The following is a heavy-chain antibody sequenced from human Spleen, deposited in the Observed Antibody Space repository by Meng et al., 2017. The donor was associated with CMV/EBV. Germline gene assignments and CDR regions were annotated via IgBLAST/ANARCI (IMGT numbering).Heavy chain of an antibody. J-gene: IGHJ6*02. CDR3: TTSPTVTTQRAYYYYGMDD. V-gene: IGHV3-15*01. CDR1: GFTFSNAW. D-gene: IGHD4-11*01. CDR2: IKSKTDGGTT. Sequence: GESLKISCAASGFTFSNAWMSWVRQAPGQGLEWVGRIKSKTDGGTTDYAAPVKGRFTISRDDSKATLYLQMNSLKIKDTALYYCTTSPTVTTQRAYYYYGMDDWGQGTTVTVSS.